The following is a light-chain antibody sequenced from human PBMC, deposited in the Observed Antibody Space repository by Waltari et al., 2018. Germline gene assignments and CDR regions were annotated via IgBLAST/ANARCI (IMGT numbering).Light chain of an antibody. V-gene: IGKV4-1*01. J-gene: IGKJ1*01. CDR2: WAS. CDR3: QQYYITPPT. Sequence: DIVMTQSPDSLTVSLGERATVNCKSSQSVLSSSNNKNFLAWYQQKPGQPPKLLIYWASTRGSGVPDRFSSSGSGTDFTLTISSLQAEDVAVYYCQQYYITPPTFGQGTKVEIK. CDR1: QSVLSSSNNKNF.